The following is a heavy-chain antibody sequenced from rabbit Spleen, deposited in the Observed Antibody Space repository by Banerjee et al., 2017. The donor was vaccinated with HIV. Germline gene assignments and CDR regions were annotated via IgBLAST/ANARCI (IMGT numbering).Heavy chain of an antibody. CDR2: IDTSSGRT. CDR1: GFSLSSNA. D-gene: IGHD3-1*01. CDR3: ARDGDDAGYDFNL. J-gene: IGHJ4*01. Sequence: QEQVLESGGDLVKPGGTLTLTCTVSGFSLSSNAMSWVRQAPGKGLEWIGYIDTSSGRTDYASWAKGRFTGSKASSTTVTLQMTSLTAADTATYFCARDGDDAGYDFNLWGPGTLVTVS. V-gene: IGHV1S45*01.